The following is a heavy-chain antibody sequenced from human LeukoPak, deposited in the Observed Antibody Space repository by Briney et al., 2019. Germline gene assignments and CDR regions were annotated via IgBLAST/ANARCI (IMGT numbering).Heavy chain of an antibody. D-gene: IGHD2-21*02. V-gene: IGHV3-7*01. CDR3: ALTQHFDY. J-gene: IGHJ4*02. CDR1: GFTFGNFW. CDR2: IKQDGSEK. Sequence: GGSLRLSCAASGFTFGNFWMSWVRQAPGKGLEWVANIKQDGSEKYYVDSVKGRFTISRDNAKNTLYLQMNSLRAEDTAVYYCALTQHFDYWGQGTLVTVSS.